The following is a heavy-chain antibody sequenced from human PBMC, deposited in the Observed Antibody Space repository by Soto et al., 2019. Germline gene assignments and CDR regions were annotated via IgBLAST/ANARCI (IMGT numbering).Heavy chain of an antibody. CDR3: AYHPHLWDPFDT. Sequence: ASVKVTCKASGYTFTSYGISWVRQAPGQGLEGMGWISAYNVNTNYAQKLQGRVTMTTDTSTSTAYMELRSWRSDDTAVYYYAYHPHLWDPFDTWSQGTLVTVSS. D-gene: IGHD3-16*01. J-gene: IGHJ5*02. CDR1: GYTFTSYG. V-gene: IGHV1-18*01. CDR2: ISAYNVNT.